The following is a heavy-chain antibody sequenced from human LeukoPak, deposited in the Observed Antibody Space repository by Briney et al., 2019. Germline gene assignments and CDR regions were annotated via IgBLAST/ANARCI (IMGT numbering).Heavy chain of an antibody. Sequence: LTGGSLRLSCAASGFTFTSYALSWVRQAPGEGLEWVSSISGSGGSTYYADSVKGRFTISRDNSKNTLYLQMNSLRAEDTAVYYCAKDLPNPGTSRHFQYWGQGTLVTVSS. CDR2: ISGSGGST. D-gene: IGHD2-8*01. J-gene: IGHJ1*01. CDR3: AKDLPNPGTSRHFQY. V-gene: IGHV3-23*01. CDR1: GFTFTSYA.